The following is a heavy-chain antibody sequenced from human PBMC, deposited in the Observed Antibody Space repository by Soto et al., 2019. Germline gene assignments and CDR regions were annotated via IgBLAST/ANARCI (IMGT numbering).Heavy chain of an antibody. J-gene: IGHJ4*02. D-gene: IGHD1-26*01. V-gene: IGHV3-23*01. Sequence: GGSLRLSCAASGFTFSSYAMNWVRQAPGKGPEWVATITGSGGSTYYADSVKGRFSISRDNSKNTLSLQMNSLRAEDMAVYYCAKESSSGTYPFYFDYWGQGTLVTVSS. CDR2: ITGSGGST. CDR1: GFTFSSYA. CDR3: AKESSSGTYPFYFDY.